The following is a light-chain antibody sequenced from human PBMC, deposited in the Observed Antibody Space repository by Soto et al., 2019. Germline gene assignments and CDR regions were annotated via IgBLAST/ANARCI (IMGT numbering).Light chain of an antibody. V-gene: IGLV2-23*01. CDR3: CTYASTSTSLV. CDR2: EAN. CDR1: NIDVGSYNL. Sequence: QLVLTQPASVSGSPGQSITVSCTGTNIDVGSYNLISWYQQHPGKAPKLMIYEANKRPSGVSNRFSGSKSGNTASLTISGLQAEDEAEYFCCTYASTSTSLVFGTGTKVTVL. J-gene: IGLJ1*01.